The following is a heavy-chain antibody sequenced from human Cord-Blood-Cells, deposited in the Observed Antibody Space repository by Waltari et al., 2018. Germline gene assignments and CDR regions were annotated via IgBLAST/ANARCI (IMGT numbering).Heavy chain of an antibody. CDR2: IYHSGRT. J-gene: IGHJ6*02. D-gene: IGHD6-25*01. Sequence: QVQLQESGPGLVKPSETLSLTCAVSGYSISSVYYWGWIRQPPGKGLEWIGSIYHSGRTYYNPSLKGRVTISVDTSKNQFSLKLSSVTAADTAVYYCARDAAEEDYYYYGMDVWGQGTTVTVSS. V-gene: IGHV4-38-2*02. CDR3: ARDAAEEDYYYYGMDV. CDR1: GYSISSVYY.